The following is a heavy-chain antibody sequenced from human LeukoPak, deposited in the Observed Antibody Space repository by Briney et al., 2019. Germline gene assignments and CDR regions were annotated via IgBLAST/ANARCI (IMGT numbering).Heavy chain of an antibody. CDR3: ARDAGVRGVIRTPPHFDY. J-gene: IGHJ4*02. V-gene: IGHV3-48*04. CDR2: ISSSSSTI. CDR1: GFTFSSYS. Sequence: GGSPRLSCAASGFTFSSYSMNWVRQAPGKGLEWVSYISSSSSTIYYADSLKGRFTISRDNAKNSLYLQMNSLRAEDTAVYYCARDAGVRGVIRTPPHFDYWGQGTLVTVSS. D-gene: IGHD3-10*01.